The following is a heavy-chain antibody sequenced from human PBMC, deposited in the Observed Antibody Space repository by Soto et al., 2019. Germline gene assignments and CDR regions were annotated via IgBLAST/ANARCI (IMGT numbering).Heavy chain of an antibody. Sequence: GGVPRLSFGGSGFTLCRDGHSWGRPAPGRGLEWVSAISGSGGSTYYADSVKGRFTISRDNSKNTLYLQMNSPRAEDTAVYYCAKDEDIALDYYYYMDVWGKGTTVTVSS. V-gene: IGHV3-23*01. CDR2: ISGSGGST. CDR1: GFTLCRDG. CDR3: AKDEDIALDYYYYMDV. D-gene: IGHD5-12*01. J-gene: IGHJ6*03.